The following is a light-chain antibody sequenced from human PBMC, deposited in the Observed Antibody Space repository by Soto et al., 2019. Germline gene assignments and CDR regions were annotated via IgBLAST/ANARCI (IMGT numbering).Light chain of an antibody. Sequence: EIVLTQSPATLSLSPGERATLSCRASQSVSSYLAWYQQKPGQPPRLLIYDASNRATGIPDRFSGSGSGTDFTLTVSSLEPEDSAVYYCQQRSKWLTFGGGTKVEIK. CDR1: QSVSSY. V-gene: IGKV3-11*01. CDR3: QQRSKWLT. CDR2: DAS. J-gene: IGKJ4*01.